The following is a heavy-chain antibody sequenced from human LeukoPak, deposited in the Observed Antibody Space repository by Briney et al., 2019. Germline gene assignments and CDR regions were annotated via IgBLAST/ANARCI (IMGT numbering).Heavy chain of an antibody. J-gene: IGHJ4*02. CDR3: ARPHRTYYYDSSGYYFPLDY. Sequence: SVKVSCKASGGTFISYAISWVRQAPGQGLEWMGGIIPIFGTANYAQKFQGRVTITTDESTSTAYMELSSLRSEDTAVYYCARPHRTYYYDSSGYYFPLDYWGQGTLVTVSS. D-gene: IGHD3-22*01. CDR2: IIPIFGTA. CDR1: GGTFISYA. V-gene: IGHV1-69*05.